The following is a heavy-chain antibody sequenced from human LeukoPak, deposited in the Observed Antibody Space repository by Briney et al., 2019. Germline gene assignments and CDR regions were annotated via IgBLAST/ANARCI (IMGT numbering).Heavy chain of an antibody. D-gene: IGHD6-19*01. CDR3: ATNSKVAGTSLIAN. J-gene: IGHJ4*02. CDR1: GFTFSNYA. Sequence: GGSLRLSCAASGFTFSNYAMHWVRQAPGKGLEYVSAISSNGGSTYYENSVKGRFTISRDNAKNSLYLQMNSLRAEDTAVYYCATNSKVAGTSLIANWGQGTLVTVSS. V-gene: IGHV3-64*01. CDR2: ISSNGGST.